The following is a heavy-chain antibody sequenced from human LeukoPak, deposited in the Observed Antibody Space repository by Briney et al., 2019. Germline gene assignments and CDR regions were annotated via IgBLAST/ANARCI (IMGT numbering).Heavy chain of an antibody. CDR2: ISPSGGIT. V-gene: IGHV3-23*01. Sequence: GGSLRLSCAASGFTFGSHGMNWVRQAPGKGLEWVSGISPSGGITYYTDSVKGRFTISRDNSKNTQSLQMNSLRAEDTAVYYCAKDPFLTGYYKDPDYWGQGTLVTVSS. CDR3: AKDPFLTGYYKDPDY. CDR1: GFTFGSHG. J-gene: IGHJ4*02. D-gene: IGHD3-9*01.